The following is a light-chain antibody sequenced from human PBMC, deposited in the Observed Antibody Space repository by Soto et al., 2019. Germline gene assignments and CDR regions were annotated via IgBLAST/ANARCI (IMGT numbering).Light chain of an antibody. V-gene: IGLV1-40*01. CDR3: QSYDSSLSGYV. CDR1: SSNIGAGYD. J-gene: IGLJ1*01. CDR2: GNS. Sequence: QPVLTQPPSLSGAQGQRVTISCTGSSSNIGAGYDVHWYQQLPVTAPKLLIYGNSNRPSGVPDRFSASKSGTSASPAITGLQAEDEADYYCQSYDSSLSGYVFGTGTKLTVL.